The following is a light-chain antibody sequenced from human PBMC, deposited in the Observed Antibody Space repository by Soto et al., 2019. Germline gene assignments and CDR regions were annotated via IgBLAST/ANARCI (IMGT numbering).Light chain of an antibody. Sequence: EIVLTQSPGTLSLSPGERATLSCRASQSVRSNNLAWYQQKLGQAPSLLIYGASSRATGVPDRFSGSGSGTDFTLTINRLKPEDFAVYYCQQYGSTPRTFGQGTKLEIK. CDR2: GAS. CDR3: QQYGSTPRT. CDR1: QSVRSNN. V-gene: IGKV3-20*01. J-gene: IGKJ2*01.